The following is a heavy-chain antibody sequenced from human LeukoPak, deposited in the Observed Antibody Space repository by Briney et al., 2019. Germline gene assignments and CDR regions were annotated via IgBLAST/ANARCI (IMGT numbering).Heavy chain of an antibody. J-gene: IGHJ4*02. D-gene: IGHD3-10*01. CDR3: ARDLKGTMVRGVITYYFDY. Sequence: ASVKVSCKASGYTFTSYDINWVRQATGQGLEWMRWMNPNSGNTGYAQKFQGRVTMTRNTSISTAYMELSSLRSEDTAVYYCARDLKGTMVRGVITYYFDYWGQGTLVTVSS. CDR2: MNPNSGNT. V-gene: IGHV1-8*01. CDR1: GYTFTSYD.